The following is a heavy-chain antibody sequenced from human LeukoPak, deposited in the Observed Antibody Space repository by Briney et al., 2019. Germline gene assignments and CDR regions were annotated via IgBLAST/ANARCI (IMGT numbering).Heavy chain of an antibody. D-gene: IGHD3-16*02. CDR1: GGSISSDNYY. V-gene: IGHV4-61*02. J-gene: IGHJ3*01. CDR2: IYTSGST. CDR3: ARVSVRAFGEVIKNRSAFDL. Sequence: SETLSLTCTVSGGSISSDNYYWSWIRQPAGKGLEWIGRIYTSGSTNYNPSLKSRVTISVDTSKNQFSLKLSSVTAADTAVYYCARVSVRAFGEVIKNRSAFDLWGQGTMVTVSS.